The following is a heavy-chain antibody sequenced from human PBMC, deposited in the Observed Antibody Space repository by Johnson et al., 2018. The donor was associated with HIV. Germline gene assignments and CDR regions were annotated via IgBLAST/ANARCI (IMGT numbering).Heavy chain of an antibody. D-gene: IGHD6-13*01. Sequence: EKLVESGGGVVQPGRSLRLSCAASGFTFSSYGMHWVRQAPGRGLEWVANINQGGSEKYYVDSVKGRFTISRDNSKNTLYLQMNSLRAEDTAVYYCASPLEAAAGPMDAFDIWGQGTMVTVSS. CDR2: INQGGSEK. V-gene: IGHV3-7*01. CDR1: GFTFSSYG. CDR3: ASPLEAAAGPMDAFDI. J-gene: IGHJ3*02.